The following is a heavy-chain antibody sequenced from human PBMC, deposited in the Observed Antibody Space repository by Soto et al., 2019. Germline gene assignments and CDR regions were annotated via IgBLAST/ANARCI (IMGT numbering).Heavy chain of an antibody. CDR3: ARVTGYGGNPIEY. J-gene: IGHJ4*02. CDR1: GFTFSSYS. D-gene: IGHD2-15*01. Sequence: GWSLRLSCAASGFTFSSYSMDLVRQAPGKGLEWVSYISSSSTIYYADSVKGRFTISRDNAKNSLYLQMNSLRDEDTAVYYCARVTGYGGNPIEYWGKGTLVTVSS. CDR2: ISSSSTI. V-gene: IGHV3-48*02.